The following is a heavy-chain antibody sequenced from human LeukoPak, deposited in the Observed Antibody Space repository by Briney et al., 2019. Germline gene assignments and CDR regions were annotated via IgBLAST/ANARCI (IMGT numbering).Heavy chain of an antibody. J-gene: IGHJ6*02. CDR3: ARDYEGYGMDV. CDR2: IIPIFGTA. D-gene: IGHD3-16*01. CDR1: GYTLTELS. V-gene: IGHV1-69*13. Sequence: WASVKVSCKVSGYTLTELSMHWVRQAPGKGLEWMGGIIPIFGTANYAQKFQGRVTITADESTSTAYMELSSLRSEDTAVYYCARDYEGYGMDVWGQGTTVTVSS.